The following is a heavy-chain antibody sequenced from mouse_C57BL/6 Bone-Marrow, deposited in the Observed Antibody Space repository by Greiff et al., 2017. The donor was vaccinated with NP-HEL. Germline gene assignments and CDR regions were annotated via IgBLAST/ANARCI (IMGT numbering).Heavy chain of an antibody. CDR3: TRSYAMDY. V-gene: IGHV6-3*01. Sequence: EVQLQESGGGLVQPGGSMKLSCVASGFTFSNYWMNWVRQSPEKGLEWIAQIRLKSDNYATHYAESVKGTFTISRADSKSSIYLQMNNLRAADTGIYYCTRSYAMDYWGQGTSVTVSS. CDR2: IRLKSDNYAT. CDR1: GFTFSNYW. J-gene: IGHJ4*01.